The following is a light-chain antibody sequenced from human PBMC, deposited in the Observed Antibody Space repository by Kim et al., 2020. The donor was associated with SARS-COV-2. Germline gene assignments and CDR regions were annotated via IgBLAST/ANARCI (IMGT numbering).Light chain of an antibody. CDR2: GAS. J-gene: IGKJ4*01. CDR1: QSVSSTS. CDR3: HQYGNSPLT. Sequence: SPGERPPPSCRASQSVSSTSFAWYQPQPGQAPRLLIYGASSRATGIPDRFSGSGSGTDFTLTISRLEPEDFAVYYCHQYGNSPLTFGGGTKVDIK. V-gene: IGKV3-20*01.